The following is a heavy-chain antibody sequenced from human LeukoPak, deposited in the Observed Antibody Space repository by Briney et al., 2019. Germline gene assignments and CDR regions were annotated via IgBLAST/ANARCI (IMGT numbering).Heavy chain of an antibody. CDR1: GGSISSHY. CDR2: IYYSGST. CDR3: ARVASGLDYYMEV. Sequence: SETLSLTCTVSGGSISSHYWSWVRQAPGKGLEWVGDIYYSGSTNYNPSVKSRVTISVDTSKNQFSLKLSSVTAADTAVYYCARVASGLDYYMEVWGKGTTVTVSS. V-gene: IGHV4-59*11. J-gene: IGHJ6*03. D-gene: IGHD2-15*01.